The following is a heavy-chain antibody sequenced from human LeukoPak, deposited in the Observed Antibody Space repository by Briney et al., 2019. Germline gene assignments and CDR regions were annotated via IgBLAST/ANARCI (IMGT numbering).Heavy chain of an antibody. CDR3: ARGLGEYCSGGSCYFYYFDY. D-gene: IGHD2-15*01. V-gene: IGHV1-8*02. CDR1: GYTFTSYD. CDR2: MNPNSGNT. Sequence: GASVKVSCKASGYTFTSYDINWVRQATGQGLEWMGWMNPNSGNTGYAQRFQGRVTMTRNTSISTAYMELSSLRSEDTAVYYCARGLGEYCSGGSCYFYYFDYWGQGTLVTVSS. J-gene: IGHJ4*02.